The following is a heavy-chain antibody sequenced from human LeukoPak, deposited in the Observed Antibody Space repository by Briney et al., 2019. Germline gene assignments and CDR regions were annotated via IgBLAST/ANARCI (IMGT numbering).Heavy chain of an antibody. D-gene: IGHD1-26*01. CDR3: ARVAIAEWDQTAPYFDY. CDR1: GYTFTGYY. J-gene: IGHJ4*02. Sequence: ASVKVSCKASGYTFTGYYMHWVRQAPGQGLEWMGWINPNSGGTNYAQKFQGRVTMTRDMSISTAYMELSRLRSDDTAVYYCARVAIAEWDQTAPYFDYWGQGTLVTVSS. CDR2: INPNSGGT. V-gene: IGHV1-2*02.